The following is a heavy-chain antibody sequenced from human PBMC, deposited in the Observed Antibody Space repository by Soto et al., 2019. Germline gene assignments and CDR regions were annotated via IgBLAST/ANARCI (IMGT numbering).Heavy chain of an antibody. CDR1: GFTLSTSD. CDR3: ARGPKGAREF. J-gene: IGHJ6*04. D-gene: IGHD3-16*01. V-gene: IGHV3-13*01. CDR2: IGTTGET. Sequence: PGGSLRLSCTASGFTLSTSDMHWVRQATGQSLEWVSAIGTTGETYYPDSMNGRFTVSRENGENSLYLQMNNLGVGDTAVYYCARGPKGAREFWGKGPTVPVSP.